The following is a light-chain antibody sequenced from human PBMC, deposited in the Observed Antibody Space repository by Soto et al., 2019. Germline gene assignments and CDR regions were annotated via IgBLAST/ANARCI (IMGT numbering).Light chain of an antibody. V-gene: IGKV3-15*01. CDR2: YAS. J-gene: IGKJ5*01. CDR1: QNVSNN. Sequence: EIMMTQSPVTLSVSPGERATLSCRASQNVSNNLAWYQQKPGQAPRLLIYYASTRATGIPARFSGSGSGTAFTLTISSLQSEDFALYYCQQYSDWPPITFGQGTRLEIK. CDR3: QQYSDWPPIT.